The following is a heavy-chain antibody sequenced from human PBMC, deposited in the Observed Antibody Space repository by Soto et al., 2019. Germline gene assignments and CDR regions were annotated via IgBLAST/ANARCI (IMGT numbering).Heavy chain of an antibody. D-gene: IGHD1-26*01. CDR2: ISYDGSNK. CDR3: AKAPKVGFWFDP. J-gene: IGHJ5*02. Sequence: GGSLRLSCAASGFTFSSYGMHWVRQAPGKGLEWVAVISYDGSNKYYADSVKGRFTISRDNSKNTLYLQMNSLRAEDTAVYYCAKAPKVGFWFDPWGQGTLVTVSS. V-gene: IGHV3-30*18. CDR1: GFTFSSYG.